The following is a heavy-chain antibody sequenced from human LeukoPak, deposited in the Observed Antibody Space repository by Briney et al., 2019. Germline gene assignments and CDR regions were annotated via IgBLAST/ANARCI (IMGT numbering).Heavy chain of an antibody. J-gene: IGHJ4*02. CDR2: IYYSGST. CDR3: AREKSDFWSGYYRGYFDY. CDR1: GGSFSGYY. Sequence: SETLSLTCAVYGGSFSGYYWSWIRQPPGKGLEWIGSIYYSGSTYYNPSLKSRVTISVDTSKNQFSLKLSSVTAADTAVYYCAREKSDFWSGYYRGYFDYWGQGTLVTVSS. V-gene: IGHV4-34*01. D-gene: IGHD3-3*01.